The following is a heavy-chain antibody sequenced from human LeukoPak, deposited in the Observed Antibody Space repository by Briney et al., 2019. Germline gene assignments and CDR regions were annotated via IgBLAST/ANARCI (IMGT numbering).Heavy chain of an antibody. CDR2: INPNSGGT. CDR3: AREVGYSYGSYYGMDV. D-gene: IGHD5-18*01. V-gene: IGHV1-2*04. J-gene: IGHJ6*02. Sequence: GASVKVSCKASGGTFSNYAISWVRQAPGQGLEWMGWINPNSGGTNYAQKFQGWVTMTRDTSISTAYMELSRLRSDDTAVYYCAREVGYSYGSYYGMDVWGQGTTVTVSS. CDR1: GGTFSNYA.